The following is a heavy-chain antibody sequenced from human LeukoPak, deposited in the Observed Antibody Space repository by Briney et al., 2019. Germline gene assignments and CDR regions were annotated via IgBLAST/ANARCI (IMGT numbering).Heavy chain of an antibody. CDR2: IYPGDSST. D-gene: IGHD3-10*01. CDR3: ARQPGSGTDYFDY. J-gene: IGHJ4*02. Sequence: GESLQISCKGSGYNFFSYWIGWVRQMPGKGLEWMGIIYPGDSSTRYSPSFQGQVTISADKSISTVYLQWTSLKASDTAMYFCARQPGSGTDYFDYWGQRTLVTVSS. CDR1: GYNFFSYW. V-gene: IGHV5-51*01.